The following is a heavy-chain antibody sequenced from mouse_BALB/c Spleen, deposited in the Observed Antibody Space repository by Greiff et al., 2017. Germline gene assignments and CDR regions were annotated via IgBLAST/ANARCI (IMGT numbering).Heavy chain of an antibody. CDR2: INPGSGGT. J-gene: IGHJ4*01. Sequence: QVQLQQSGAELVRPGTSVKVSCKASGYAFTNYLIEWVKQRPGQGLEWIGVINPGSGGTNYNEKFKGKATLTADKSSSTAYMQLSSLTSDDSAVYFCARGYDYDEAMDYWGQGTSGTVSS. CDR3: ARGYDYDEAMDY. D-gene: IGHD2-4*01. CDR1: GYAFTNYL. V-gene: IGHV1-54*01.